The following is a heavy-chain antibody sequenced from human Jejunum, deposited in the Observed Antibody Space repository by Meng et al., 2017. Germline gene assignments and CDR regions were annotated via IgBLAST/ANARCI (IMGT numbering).Heavy chain of an antibody. D-gene: IGHD1-1*01. CDR2: INQEGSVK. J-gene: IGHJ4*02. V-gene: IGHV3-7*01. Sequence: GESLKISCAASGFTFSSHWMSWVRQAPEKGLEWMANINQEGSVKQYVDSAKGRFSISRDNAKNSLYLQMNSLRAEDTAVYYCTTAGRSTNENYWGQGTLVTVSS. CDR3: TTAGRSTNENY. CDR1: GFTFSSHW.